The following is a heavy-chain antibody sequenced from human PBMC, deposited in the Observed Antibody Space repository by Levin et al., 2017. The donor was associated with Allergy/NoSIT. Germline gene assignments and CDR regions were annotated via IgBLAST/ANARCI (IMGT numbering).Heavy chain of an antibody. CDR3: AREYGGDWYFDL. Sequence: KPGGSLRLSCTVSGDSISSYYWSWIRQPPGRGLEWIGYIHYDGNTNYNPSLKSRITISLDTSKNEFSLKLRSVTAADTAVYYCAREYGGDWYFDLWGRGTLVTVSS. V-gene: IGHV4-59*01. CDR1: GDSISSYY. CDR2: IHYDGNT. D-gene: IGHD2-21*01. J-gene: IGHJ2*01.